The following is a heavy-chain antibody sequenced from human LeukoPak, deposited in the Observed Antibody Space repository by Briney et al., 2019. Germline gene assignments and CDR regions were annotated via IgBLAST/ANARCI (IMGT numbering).Heavy chain of an antibody. J-gene: IGHJ4*02. CDR3: ARDESIYDYVWGSYHRQDY. V-gene: IGHV3-48*04. Sequence: GGSLRLSCAASGFTFSSYSMNWVRQAPGKGLEWVSYISSSSSTIYYADSVKGRFTISRDNAKNSLYLQMNSLRAEDTAVYYCARDESIYDYVWGSYHRQDYWGQGTLVTVSS. D-gene: IGHD3-16*02. CDR1: GFTFSSYS. CDR2: ISSSSSTI.